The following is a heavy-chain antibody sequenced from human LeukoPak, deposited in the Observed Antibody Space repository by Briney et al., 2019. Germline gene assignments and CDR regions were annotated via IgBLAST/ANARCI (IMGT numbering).Heavy chain of an antibody. CDR2: INHSGST. CDR1: GGSFSGYY. Sequence: SETLSLTRAVYGGSFSGYYWSWIRQPPGKGLEWIGEINHSGSTNYNPSLKSRVTISVDTSKNQFSLKLSSVTAADTAVYYCATHNMDTAMVGTFDIWGQGTMVTVSS. J-gene: IGHJ3*02. D-gene: IGHD5-18*01. CDR3: ATHNMDTAMVGTFDI. V-gene: IGHV4-34*01.